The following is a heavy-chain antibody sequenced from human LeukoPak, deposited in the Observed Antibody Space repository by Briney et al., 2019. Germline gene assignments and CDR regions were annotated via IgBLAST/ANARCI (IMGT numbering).Heavy chain of an antibody. CDR2: LYNGGDI. V-gene: IGHV3-53*01. CDR3: ARDRAPPTSWYFDL. J-gene: IGHJ2*01. Sequence: GGSLRLSCAASGFTFSSYAMSWVRQAPGKGLEWVSILYNGGDIYYADSVKGRFTISRDNSRNTLYLQMNTLRVEDSAVYYCARDRAPPTSWYFDLWGRGTLVTVSS. D-gene: IGHD3-10*01. CDR1: GFTFSSYA.